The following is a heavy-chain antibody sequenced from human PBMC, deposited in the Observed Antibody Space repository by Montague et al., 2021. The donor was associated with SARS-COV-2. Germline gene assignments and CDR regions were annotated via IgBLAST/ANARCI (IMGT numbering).Heavy chain of an antibody. CDR3: ASGYMITFGGVIVDDAFDI. D-gene: IGHD3-16*02. CDR1: GFTFSSYG. CDR2: IWYDGSNK. Sequence: SLRLSCAASGFTFSSYGMHWVRQAPDKGLEWVAVIWYDGSNKYYADSVKGRFTISRDNSKNTLYLQMNSLRAEDTAVYYCASGYMITFGGVIVDDAFDIWGQGTMVTVSS. J-gene: IGHJ3*02. V-gene: IGHV3-33*01.